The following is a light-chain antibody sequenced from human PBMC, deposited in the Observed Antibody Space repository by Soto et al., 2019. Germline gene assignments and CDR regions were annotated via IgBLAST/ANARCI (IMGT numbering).Light chain of an antibody. Sequence: EIVLTQSPATLSLSAGERATLSCRASQSVSSYLAWYQQKPGQTPRLLIYDASNRATGIPARFSGSGSGTDFTLTISSLEPADFAVYYCQQYGSSGTFGQGTKVDIK. CDR2: DAS. J-gene: IGKJ1*01. V-gene: IGKV3-11*01. CDR3: QQYGSSGT. CDR1: QSVSSY.